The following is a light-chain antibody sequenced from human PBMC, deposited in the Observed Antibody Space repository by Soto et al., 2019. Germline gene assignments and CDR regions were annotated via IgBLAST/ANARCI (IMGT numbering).Light chain of an antibody. V-gene: IGKV3-15*01. CDR1: QSVSDN. Sequence: IMTQSPATLSFSPWDRVTLSCRASQSVSDNVAWYQQRTGQSPRLLMHSASARAAGLPDRFSGSGSGTELYLSIHRLQSEDFAVYFCQKYNDWPITFGQGTRLDI. CDR2: SAS. J-gene: IGKJ5*01. CDR3: QKYNDWPIT.